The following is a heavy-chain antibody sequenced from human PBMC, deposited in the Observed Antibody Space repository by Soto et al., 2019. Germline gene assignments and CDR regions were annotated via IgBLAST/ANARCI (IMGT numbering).Heavy chain of an antibody. CDR2: ISSSSSTI. V-gene: IGHV3-48*01. CDR1: GFTFSSYS. CDR3: ARDSRRPGLGTGFDY. J-gene: IGHJ4*02. D-gene: IGHD1-1*01. Sequence: GESLKISCAASGFTFSSYSMNWVRQAPGKGLEWVSYISSSSSTIYYADSVKGRFTISRDNAKNSLYLQMNSLRAEDTAVYYCARDSRRPGLGTGFDYWGQGTLVTVSS.